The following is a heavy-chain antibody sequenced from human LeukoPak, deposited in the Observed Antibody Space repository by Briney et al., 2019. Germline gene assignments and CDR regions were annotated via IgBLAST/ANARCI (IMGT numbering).Heavy chain of an antibody. Sequence: PGRSLRLSCAASGFTFSSYAMHWVRQAPGKGLEWVAVISYDGSNKYYADSVKGRFTISRDNSENTLYLQMNSLRAEDTAVYYCARDGGYCSSTSCYYYFDYWGQGTLVTVSS. D-gene: IGHD2-2*01. J-gene: IGHJ4*02. V-gene: IGHV3-30*04. CDR1: GFTFSSYA. CDR3: ARDGGYCSSTSCYYYFDY. CDR2: ISYDGSNK.